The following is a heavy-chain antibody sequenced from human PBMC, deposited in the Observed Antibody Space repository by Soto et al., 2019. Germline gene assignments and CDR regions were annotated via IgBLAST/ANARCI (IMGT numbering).Heavy chain of an antibody. CDR3: ARDGPVVPAARNPYYGMDV. J-gene: IGHJ6*02. V-gene: IGHV3-53*01. D-gene: IGHD2-2*01. Sequence: GSLRLSCAASGFTVSSNYMSWVRQAPGKGLEWVSVIYSGGSTYYADSVKGRFTISRDNSKNTLYLQMNSLRAEDTAVYYCARDGPVVPAARNPYYGMDVWGQGTTVTVSS. CDR1: GFTVSSNY. CDR2: IYSGGST.